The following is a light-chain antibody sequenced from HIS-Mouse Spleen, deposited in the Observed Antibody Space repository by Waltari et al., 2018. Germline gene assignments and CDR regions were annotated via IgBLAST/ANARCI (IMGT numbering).Light chain of an antibody. CDR3: AAWDDSLSGPV. J-gene: IGLJ3*02. CDR2: RNN. CDR1: SSNIGSNY. V-gene: IGLV1-47*01. Sequence: QSVLTQPPSASGTPGQRVTISCSGSSSNIGSNYVYWYQQLTGTAPKLLIYRNNQRPSGVPDLFSGSKSGTSASLAISGLRSEDEADYYCAAWDDSLSGPVFGGGTKLTVL.